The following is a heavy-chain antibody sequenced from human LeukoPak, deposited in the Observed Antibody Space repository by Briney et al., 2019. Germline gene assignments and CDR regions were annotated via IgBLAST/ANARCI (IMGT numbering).Heavy chain of an antibody. V-gene: IGHV3-7*01. CDR1: GFTFSSYW. Sequence: PGGSLRLSCAASGFTFSSYWMSWVRQAPGKGLEWVANIKQDGSEKYYVDSVKGRFTISRDNAKNSLYLQMHSLRAEDTAVYYCARPAYFSPVPRGFCGQGTLVTVSS. CDR2: IKQDGSEK. J-gene: IGHJ4*02. CDR3: ARPAYFSPVPRGF. D-gene: IGHD3-9*01.